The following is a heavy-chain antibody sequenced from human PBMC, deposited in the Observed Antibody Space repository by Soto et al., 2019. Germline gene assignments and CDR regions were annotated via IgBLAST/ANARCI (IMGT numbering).Heavy chain of an antibody. CDR1: GFTFNAYS. D-gene: IGHD2-2*01. Sequence: GGSLRLSCSASGFTFNAYSMYWVRQAPERGLEYVSGIGRNGEGAFYADSVKGRFTISRDNSRNALFLQMSSLKPEDTAIYYCVKDLHGMPDYWGQGTLVTVSS. CDR3: VKDLHGMPDY. V-gene: IGHV3-64D*06. J-gene: IGHJ4*02. CDR2: IGRNGEGA.